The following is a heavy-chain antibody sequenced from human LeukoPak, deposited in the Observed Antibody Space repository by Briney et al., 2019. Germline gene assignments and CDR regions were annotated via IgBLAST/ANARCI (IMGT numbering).Heavy chain of an antibody. CDR3: ARLFGYSYGSFDS. V-gene: IGHV4-39*01. Sequence: PSETLSLTCTVSGGSISSYYWGWVRQPPGMGLEWIGSIYYSGSTYYNPSLKSRVTISVDTSKNQFSVKLSAVTAADTAVYYCARLFGYSYGSFDSWGQGTLVTVSS. D-gene: IGHD5-18*01. CDR1: GGSISSYY. J-gene: IGHJ4*02. CDR2: IYYSGST.